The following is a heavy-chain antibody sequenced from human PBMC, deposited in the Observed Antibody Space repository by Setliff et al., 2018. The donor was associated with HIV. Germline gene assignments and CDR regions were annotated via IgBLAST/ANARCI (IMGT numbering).Heavy chain of an antibody. D-gene: IGHD3-3*01. CDR3: AKGSGKITIYNYYMDV. CDR2: ISGSGGTT. J-gene: IGHJ6*03. V-gene: IGHV3-23*01. CDR1: GFTFSSYW. Sequence: GGSLRLSCAASGFTFSSYWMHWVRQAPGKGLEWVSAISGSGGTTNYADSVKGRFTISRDNSKNTLYLQMNSLRADDTAVYYCAKGSGKITIYNYYMDVWGKGTTVTVSS.